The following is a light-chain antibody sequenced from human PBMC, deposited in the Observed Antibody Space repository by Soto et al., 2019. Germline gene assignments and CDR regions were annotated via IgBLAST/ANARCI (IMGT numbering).Light chain of an antibody. CDR1: QSLLHRNGYNY. Sequence: DIVMTQSSPSLPVTPGEPASISCRSRQSLLHRNGYNYLDWYLQKPGQSPQLLIYLGSNRASGVPDRFSGSGSGTDFTLKISRVEAENVGVYYCMQALQTPPWTFGQGTKVDIK. V-gene: IGKV2-28*01. CDR3: MQALQTPPWT. CDR2: LGS. J-gene: IGKJ1*01.